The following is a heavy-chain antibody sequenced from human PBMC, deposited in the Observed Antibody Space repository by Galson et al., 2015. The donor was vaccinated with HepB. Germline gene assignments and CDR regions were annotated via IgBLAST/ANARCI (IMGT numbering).Heavy chain of an antibody. CDR3: ATVSRYCSSTSCPEVGWFDP. D-gene: IGHD2-2*01. CDR1: GYTLTELS. CDR2: FDPEDGET. Sequence: SVKVSCKVSGYTLTELSMHWVRQAPGKGLEWMGGFDPEDGETIYAQKFQGRVTMTEDTSTDTAYMELSSLRSEDTAVYYCATVSRYCSSTSCPEVGWFDPWGQGTLVTVSS. J-gene: IGHJ5*02. V-gene: IGHV1-24*01.